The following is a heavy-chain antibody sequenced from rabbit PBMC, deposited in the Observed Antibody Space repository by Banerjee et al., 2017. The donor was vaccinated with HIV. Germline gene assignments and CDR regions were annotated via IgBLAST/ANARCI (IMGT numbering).Heavy chain of an antibody. D-gene: IGHD2-1*01. Sequence: GGSLKLTCTASGFTLSDYWMCWVRRAPGKGLEWIGCIYTGNGRTYYASWAKGRFTISKTSSTTVTLQMTSLTVADTATYFCARGGGGDGVGYNLWGQGTLVTVS. J-gene: IGHJ4*01. V-gene: IGHV1S45*01. CDR2: IYTGNGRT. CDR1: GFTLSDYW. CDR3: ARGGGGDGVGYNL.